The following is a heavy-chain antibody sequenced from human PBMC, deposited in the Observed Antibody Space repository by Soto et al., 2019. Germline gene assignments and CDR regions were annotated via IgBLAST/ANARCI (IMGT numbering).Heavy chain of an antibody. Sequence: EVQLVESGGGLVQPGGSLRLSCAASGFNFSNSWMHWVRQAPGKGLVWVSRINSDGSSTDYADSVKGRFTISRDNAKNTLYLQMNSLRAEDTALYYCARDWSGPGNSAYYYYNMDVWGKGTTVTVSS. J-gene: IGHJ6*03. CDR3: ARDWSGPGNSAYYYYNMDV. D-gene: IGHD3-3*01. V-gene: IGHV3-74*01. CDR2: INSDGSST. CDR1: GFNFSNSW.